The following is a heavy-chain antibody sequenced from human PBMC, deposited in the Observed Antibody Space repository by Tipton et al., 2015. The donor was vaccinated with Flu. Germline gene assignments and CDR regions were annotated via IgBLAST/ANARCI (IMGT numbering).Heavy chain of an antibody. D-gene: IGHD1-26*01. CDR3: ARDDSASPRLLVY. J-gene: IGHJ4*02. CDR1: GGSISSYH. Sequence: GLVKPSETLSLTCGVSGGSISSYHWTWVRQRPGKGLEWIGHVYYTGTTSYNPSLNSRVTISMDTSRTHFSLRLTSVTAADAAVYYCARDDSASPRLLVYWGQGTLVAVSS. CDR2: VYYTGTT. V-gene: IGHV4-59*01.